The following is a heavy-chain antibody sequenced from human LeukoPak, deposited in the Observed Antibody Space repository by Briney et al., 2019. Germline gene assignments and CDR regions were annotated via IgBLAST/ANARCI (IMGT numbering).Heavy chain of an antibody. CDR3: TRGAAPQAY. CDR2: ISSSGSTI. D-gene: IGHD2-15*01. J-gene: IGHJ4*02. Sequence: HAGGSLRLSCAASGFTFSSYEMNWVRQAPGKGLEWVSYISSSGSTIYYADSVKGRFTISRDNAKNTLYLQMNSLRAEDTAVYYCTRGAAPQAYWGQGTLVTVSS. CDR1: GFTFSSYE. V-gene: IGHV3-48*03.